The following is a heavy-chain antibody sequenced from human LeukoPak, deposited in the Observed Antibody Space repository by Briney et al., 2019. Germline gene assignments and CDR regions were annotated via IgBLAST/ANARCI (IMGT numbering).Heavy chain of an antibody. V-gene: IGHV3-33*01. CDR2: VWYDRSDT. D-gene: IGHD6-13*01. Sequence: HAGGSLRLSCAASGFTFNTYAMHWVRQAPGKGLEWVAVVWYDRSDTYYGDSVKGRFNISRDNSKNTLYLQMNSLRGEDTAVYYCARGGSTWCYFDYWDQGTLVTVSS. J-gene: IGHJ4*02. CDR3: ARGGSTWCYFDY. CDR1: GFTFNTYA.